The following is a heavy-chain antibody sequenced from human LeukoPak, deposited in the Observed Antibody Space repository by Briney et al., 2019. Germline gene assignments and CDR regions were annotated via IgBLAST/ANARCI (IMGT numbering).Heavy chain of an antibody. V-gene: IGHV3-49*03. CDR1: GFTFGDYA. CDR2: IRSKAYGGTT. D-gene: IGHD4-23*01. J-gene: IGHJ4*02. Sequence: GGSLRLSCTASGFTFGDYAMSWFRQAPGKGLEWVGFIRSKAYGGTTEYAASVKGRFTISRDDSKSIAYLQMNSLKTEDTAVYFCTTDYGGNSGVSGWGQGTLVTVSS. CDR3: TTDYGGNSGVSG.